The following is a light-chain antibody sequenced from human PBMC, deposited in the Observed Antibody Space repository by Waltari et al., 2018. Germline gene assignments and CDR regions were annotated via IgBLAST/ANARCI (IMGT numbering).Light chain of an antibody. Sequence: EIVLTQSPATLSLSPGARATLSCRASQSVSSYLAWYQQKPGQAPRLLIYDASNRATGIPARFSGRGSGTDFTLTISSLEPEDFAVYYCQQRSNWPLTFGGGTKVEIK. CDR1: QSVSSY. V-gene: IGKV3-11*01. J-gene: IGKJ4*01. CDR3: QQRSNWPLT. CDR2: DAS.